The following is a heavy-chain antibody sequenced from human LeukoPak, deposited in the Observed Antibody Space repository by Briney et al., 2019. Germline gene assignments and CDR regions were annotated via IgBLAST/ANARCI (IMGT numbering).Heavy chain of an antibody. V-gene: IGHV3-53*01. CDR3: ARDPYYYDSSAYFASFHN. CDR1: GFTVSNNY. J-gene: IGHJ4*02. Sequence: GGSLRLSCAASGFTVSNNYMSWVRQAPGKGLEWVSVIYSGGSTYYADSVKGRFTISRDNSKNTLYLQMNSLRAEDTAVYFCARDPYYYDSSAYFASFHNWGQGTLVTVSS. CDR2: IYSGGST. D-gene: IGHD3-22*01.